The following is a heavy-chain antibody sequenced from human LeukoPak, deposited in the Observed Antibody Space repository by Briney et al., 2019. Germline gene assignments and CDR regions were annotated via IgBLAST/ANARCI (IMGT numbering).Heavy chain of an antibody. V-gene: IGHV3-30*02. CDR2: IRYDGSNK. J-gene: IGHJ5*02. CDR1: GFTFSSYG. Sequence: GGSLRLSRAASGFTFSSYGMHWVRQAPGKGLEWVAFIRYDGSNKYYADSVKGRFTISRDNSKNTLYLQMNSLRAEDTAVYYCARDNEFGGSCPLDPWGQGTLVTVSS. D-gene: IGHD3-16*01. CDR3: ARDNEFGGSCPLDP.